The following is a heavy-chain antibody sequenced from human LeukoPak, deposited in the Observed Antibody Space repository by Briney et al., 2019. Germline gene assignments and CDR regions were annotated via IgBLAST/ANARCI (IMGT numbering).Heavy chain of an antibody. CDR3: ARDGAFDI. CDR2: INPNSGDT. V-gene: IGHV1-2*02. CDR1: GFTFTGYY. Sequence: RASVKVSCKTSGFTFTGYYMHWVRQAPGQGLEWMGWINPNSGDTNYAQKFQGRVTMTRDTSISTVYLELSRLRSDDTAVYYCARDGAFDIWGQGTMVTVSS. J-gene: IGHJ3*02.